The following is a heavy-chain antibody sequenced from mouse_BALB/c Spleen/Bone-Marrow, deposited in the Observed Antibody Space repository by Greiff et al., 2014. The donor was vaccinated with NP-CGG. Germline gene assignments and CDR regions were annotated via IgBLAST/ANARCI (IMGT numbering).Heavy chain of an antibody. CDR2: IYPHNGGN. Sequence: EVKLVESGPELAKPGASVKISCKASGYTFTDYNMHWVKQSHGKSLEWIVYIYPHNGGNGYNQKFKNKATLTVDSSSSTAYMELRSLTSEDSAVYYCARSRGTTATTYYFDYWGQGTTLTVSS. D-gene: IGHD1-2*01. V-gene: IGHV1S29*02. J-gene: IGHJ2*01. CDR1: GYTFTDYN. CDR3: ARSRGTTATTYYFDY.